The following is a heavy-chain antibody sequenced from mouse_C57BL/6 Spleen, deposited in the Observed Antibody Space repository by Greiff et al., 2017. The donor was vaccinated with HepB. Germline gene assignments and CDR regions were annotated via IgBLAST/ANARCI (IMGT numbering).Heavy chain of an antibody. CDR3: AREGIYDAMDY. CDR1: GFTFSSYA. V-gene: IGHV5-4*01. CDR2: ISDGGSYT. J-gene: IGHJ4*01. Sequence: EVMLVESGGGLVKPGGSLKLSCAASGFTFSSYAMSWVRQTPEKRLEWVATISDGGSYTYYPDNVKGRFTISRDNAKNNLYLQMSHLKSEDTAMYYCAREGIYDAMDYWGQGTSVTVSS.